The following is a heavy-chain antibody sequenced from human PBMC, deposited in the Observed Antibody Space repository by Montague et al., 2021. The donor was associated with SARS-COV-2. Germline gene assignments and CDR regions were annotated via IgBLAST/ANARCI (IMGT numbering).Heavy chain of an antibody. Sequence: SETLSLTCTVSGDSISSSSYYWCWIRQPPGKVLEWIGNKHYSGITYNNPSLNNRVTMSVDTSKNQFSLKLSSVAAADTAEYYCGSDGYTHVDYWGQGTLVTVSS. V-gene: IGHV4-39*01. CDR1: GDSISSSSYY. D-gene: IGHD5-24*01. CDR2: KHYSGIT. J-gene: IGHJ4*02. CDR3: GSDGYTHVDY.